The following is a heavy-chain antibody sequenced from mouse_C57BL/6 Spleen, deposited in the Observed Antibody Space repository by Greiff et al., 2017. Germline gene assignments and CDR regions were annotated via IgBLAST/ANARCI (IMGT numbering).Heavy chain of an antibody. J-gene: IGHJ4*01. CDR2: IRNKANGYTT. Sequence: VQLKASGGGLVQPGGSLSLSCAASGFTFTDYYMSWVRQPPGKALEWLGFIRNKANGYTTEYSASVKGRFTISRDNSQSILYLQMNALRAEDSATYYCARSSRERAMDYGGQGTSVTVSS. D-gene: IGHD6-1*01. V-gene: IGHV7-3*01. CDR3: ARSSRERAMDY. CDR1: GFTFTDYY.